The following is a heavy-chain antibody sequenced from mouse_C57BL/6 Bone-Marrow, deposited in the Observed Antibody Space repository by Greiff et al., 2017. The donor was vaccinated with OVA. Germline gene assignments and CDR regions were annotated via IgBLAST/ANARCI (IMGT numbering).Heavy chain of an antibody. J-gene: IGHJ4*01. V-gene: IGHV1-81*01. Sequence: QVQLQQSGAELARPGASVKLSCTASGYTFTSYGISWVKQRTGQGLEWIGEIYPRSGNTYYNEKFKGKATLTADKSSSTAYMELRSLTSEDSAVYFCARGNNYWMDYWGQGTSVTVSS. D-gene: IGHD5-2*01. CDR3: ARGNNYWMDY. CDR2: IYPRSGNT. CDR1: GYTFTSYG.